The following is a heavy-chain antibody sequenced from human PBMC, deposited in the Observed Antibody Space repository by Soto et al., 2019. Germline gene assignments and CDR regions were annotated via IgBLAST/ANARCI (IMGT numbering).Heavy chain of an antibody. D-gene: IGHD3-10*01. CDR3: ARRAMVRGIPFYYIDS. J-gene: IGHJ4*02. CDR2: ISSSSSYI. CDR1: GFTFSSYS. Sequence: GGSLRLSCAASGFTFSSYSVNWVRQAPGKGLEWVSSISSSSSYIYYADSVKGRFTISRDNAKNSLYLQMNSLRAEDTAVYYCARRAMVRGIPFYYIDSWGQGTLVTVSS. V-gene: IGHV3-21*01.